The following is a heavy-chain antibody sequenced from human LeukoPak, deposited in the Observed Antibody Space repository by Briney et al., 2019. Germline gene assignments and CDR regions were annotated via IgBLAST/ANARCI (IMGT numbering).Heavy chain of an antibody. CDR2: IYTSGST. Sequence: PSETLSLTCTVSGDSISNYYWSWIRQPAGKGLEWIGRIYTSGSTNYNPSLKSRVTMSVDTSKNQFSLKLSSVTAADTAVYYCARGRRITMVRGRHGMDVWGQGTTVTVSS. V-gene: IGHV4-4*07. J-gene: IGHJ6*02. CDR1: GDSISNYY. D-gene: IGHD3-10*01. CDR3: ARGRRITMVRGRHGMDV.